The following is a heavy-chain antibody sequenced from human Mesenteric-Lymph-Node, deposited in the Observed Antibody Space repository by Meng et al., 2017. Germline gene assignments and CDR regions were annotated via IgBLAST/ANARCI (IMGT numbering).Heavy chain of an antibody. Sequence: SETLSLTCAVYGGSFSGYYWSWIRQPPGKGLEWIGEINHSGSTNYNPSLKSRVTISVDTSKNQFSLKLSSVTAADTAVYYCARGLGLRGITIFSPYYYYGMDVWGQGTTVTVSS. V-gene: IGHV4-34*01. J-gene: IGHJ6*01. CDR1: GGSFSGYY. D-gene: IGHD3-9*01. CDR2: INHSGST. CDR3: ARGLGLRGITIFSPYYYYGMDV.